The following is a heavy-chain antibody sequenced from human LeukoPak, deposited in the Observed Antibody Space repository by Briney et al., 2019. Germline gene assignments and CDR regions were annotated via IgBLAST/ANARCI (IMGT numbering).Heavy chain of an antibody. Sequence: SETLSLTCAVYGGSFSGYYWSWIRQPPGKGLEWIGEINHSGSTNYNPSPKSRVTISVDTSKNQFSLKLSSVTAADTAVYYCAGGRGYGNSYYFDYWGHGTLVTVSS. J-gene: IGHJ4*01. D-gene: IGHD5-12*01. CDR1: GGSFSGYY. CDR2: INHSGST. CDR3: AGGRGYGNSYYFDY. V-gene: IGHV4-34*01.